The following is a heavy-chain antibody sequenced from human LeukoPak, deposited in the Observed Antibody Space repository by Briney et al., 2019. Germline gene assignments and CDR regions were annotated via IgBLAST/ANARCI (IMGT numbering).Heavy chain of an antibody. J-gene: IGHJ5*02. CDR3: ARDKFRGGVGANPFFDP. CDR1: GYTFTSYG. V-gene: IGHV1-69*13. CDR2: IIPIFATA. D-gene: IGHD3-16*01. Sequence: ASVKVSCKASGYTFTSYGISWVRQAPGQGLEWMGGIIPIFATANYAQKFQGRVTITADESTSTAYMELSSLRSEDTAVYYCARDKFRGGVGANPFFDPWGQGTLVTVSS.